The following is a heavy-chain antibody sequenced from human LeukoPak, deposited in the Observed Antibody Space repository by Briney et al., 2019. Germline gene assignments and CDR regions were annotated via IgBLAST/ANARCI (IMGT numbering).Heavy chain of an antibody. CDR3: ARDEGRGVTSVIDY. Sequence: GGSLRLSCAASGFTFGSYAMHWVRQAPGKGXXXXXVISYDGSNKYYADSVKGRFTISRDNSKNTLYLQMNSLRAEDTAVYCCARDEGRGVTSVIDYWGQGTLVTVSS. J-gene: IGHJ4*02. V-gene: IGHV3-30*01. CDR2: ISYDGSNK. CDR1: GFTFGSYA. D-gene: IGHD3-10*01.